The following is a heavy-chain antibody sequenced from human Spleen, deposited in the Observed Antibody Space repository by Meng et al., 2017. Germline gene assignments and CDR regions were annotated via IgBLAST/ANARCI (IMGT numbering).Heavy chain of an antibody. D-gene: IGHD2-15*01. CDR2: MNPNSGNT. CDR1: GYTFTSYD. J-gene: IGHJ4*02. CDR3: ARKAGNCITITCYSLDY. V-gene: IGHV1-8*01. Sequence: ASVKVSCKASGYTFTSYDINWVRQATGQGLEWMGWMNPNSGNTGYAQKFQGRVTMTRNTSISTAYMELARLTSEDTAVYFCARKAGNCITITCYSLDYWGQG.